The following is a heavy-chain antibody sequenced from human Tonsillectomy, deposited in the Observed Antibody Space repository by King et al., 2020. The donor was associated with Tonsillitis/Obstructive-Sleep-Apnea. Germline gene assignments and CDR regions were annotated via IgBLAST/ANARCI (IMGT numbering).Heavy chain of an antibody. CDR3: PSPSVAVSNDDAFDI. D-gene: IGHD6-19*01. CDR1: GGSISIYY. J-gene: IGHJ3*02. Sequence: QVQLQESGPGLVKPSETLSLTCIVSGGSISIYYWSWIRQPPGKRLEWIGYIYNSGSTDYNPSFKSRVTISVDTSKNQFSLKLSSVTAADTAVYYCPSPSVAVSNDDAFDIWGQGTMVTVSS. CDR2: IYNSGST. V-gene: IGHV4-59*01.